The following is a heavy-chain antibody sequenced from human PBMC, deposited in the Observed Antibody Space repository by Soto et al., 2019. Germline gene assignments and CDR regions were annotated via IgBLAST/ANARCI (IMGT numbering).Heavy chain of an antibody. D-gene: IGHD5-12*01. CDR2: INHSGST. CDR3: ARRYSGYDFDY. Sequence: PSETLSLTCAVYGGSFSGYHWSWIRQPPGKGLEWIGEINHSGSTNYNPSLKSRVTISVDTSKNQFSLKLSSVTAADTAVYYCARRYSGYDFDYWGQGTLVTVS. V-gene: IGHV4-34*01. CDR1: GGSFSGYH. J-gene: IGHJ4*02.